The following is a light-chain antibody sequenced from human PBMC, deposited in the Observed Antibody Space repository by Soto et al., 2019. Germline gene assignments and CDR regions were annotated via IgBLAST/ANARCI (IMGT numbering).Light chain of an antibody. CDR1: QSVSSNY. J-gene: IGKJ1*01. CDR3: QQYGSSPTWT. V-gene: IGKV3-20*01. CDR2: GAS. Sequence: SALTQSPGTLSLSPGERATLSCRASQSVSSNYLAWYQQKPGQAPRLLIYGASTRATGIPDRFSGSGSGTDFTLTISRLEPEDSAVYYCQQYGSSPTWTFGQGTKVDIK.